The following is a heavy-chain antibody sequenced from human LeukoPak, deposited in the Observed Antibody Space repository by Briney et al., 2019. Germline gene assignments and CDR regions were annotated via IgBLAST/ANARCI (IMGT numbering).Heavy chain of an antibody. V-gene: IGHV3-64*04. CDR3: AKDPLNYLRHNWFDP. Sequence: PGGSLRLSCSASGFTFRDYPIHWVRQAPGEGLQYVSAISSAGGTTYYADSVRGGFTISRDNSKNTLYLQMNSLRAEDTAVYYCAKDPLNYLRHNWFDPWGQGTLVTVSS. CDR1: GFTFRDYP. D-gene: IGHD3-10*01. CDR2: ISSAGGTT. J-gene: IGHJ5*02.